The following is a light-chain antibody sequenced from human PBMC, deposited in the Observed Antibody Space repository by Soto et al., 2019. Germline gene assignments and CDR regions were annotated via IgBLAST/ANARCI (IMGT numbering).Light chain of an antibody. CDR1: TSNIGAGYE. J-gene: IGLJ3*02. CDR2: GHN. V-gene: IGLV1-40*01. Sequence: QSVLTQPPSVSGAPGQRVTISCTGSTSNIGAGYEVHWYQQLPGTAPKLLVSGHNIRPSGVPDRFSGFKSGASASLVITGLQAEVEADYYCQSYDNSLSGSGVFGGGTKLTVL. CDR3: QSYDNSLSGSGV.